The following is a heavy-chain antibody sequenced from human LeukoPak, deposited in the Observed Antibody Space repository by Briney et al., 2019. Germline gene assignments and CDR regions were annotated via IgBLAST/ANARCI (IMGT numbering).Heavy chain of an antibody. Sequence: GGSLRLSCAAPGFTFSSYPMTWVRQAPGKGLEWVSSIGTSGVTTYYADSVKGRFTISRDNSKNTLYLQMNSLSAEDTAMYFCAKLSGASDYWGQGTLVTVSS. CDR2: IGTSGVTT. V-gene: IGHV3-23*01. CDR1: GFTFSSYP. CDR3: AKLSGASDY. J-gene: IGHJ4*02. D-gene: IGHD4-17*01.